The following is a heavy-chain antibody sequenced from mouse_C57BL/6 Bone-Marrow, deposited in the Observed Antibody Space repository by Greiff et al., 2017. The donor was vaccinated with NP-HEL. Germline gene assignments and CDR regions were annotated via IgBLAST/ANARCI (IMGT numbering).Heavy chain of an antibody. CDR2: IHPNSGST. Sequence: VKLMEPGAELVKPGALVKLSCKASGYTFTSYWMHWVKQRPGQGLEWIGMIHPNSGSTNYNEKFKSKATLTVDKSSSTAYMQLSSLTSEDSAVYYCARPNWDDAMDYWGQGTSVTVSS. D-gene: IGHD4-1*02. J-gene: IGHJ4*01. CDR1: GYTFTSYW. V-gene: IGHV1-64*01. CDR3: ARPNWDDAMDY.